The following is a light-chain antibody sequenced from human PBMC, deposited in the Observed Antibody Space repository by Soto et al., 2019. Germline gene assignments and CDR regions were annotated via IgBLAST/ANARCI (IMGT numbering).Light chain of an antibody. J-gene: IGKJ5*01. V-gene: IGKV3-20*01. CDR3: LHYGGSPLT. Sequence: EIVMTQSPATLSVSPGERATLSCRASQSVSSNLAWYQQKPGQAPRLLIYGASTRATGIPDRFRGSGSGTDFTLTIGRLEPGDFAVYYCLHYGGSPLTFGQGTRLEIK. CDR2: GAS. CDR1: QSVSSN.